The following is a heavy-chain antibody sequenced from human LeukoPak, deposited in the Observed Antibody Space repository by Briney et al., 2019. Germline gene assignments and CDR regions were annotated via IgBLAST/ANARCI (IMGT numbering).Heavy chain of an antibody. J-gene: IGHJ3*01. Sequence: GGSLRLSCAASGFTFSDYYMSWIRQAPGKGLEWVSYISSSGSTIYYADSVKGRFTISRDNAKNSLYLQMNSLRDDDTAVYYCVRDWSYAFDLWGQGTMVTVSS. CDR2: ISSSGSTI. V-gene: IGHV3-11*01. CDR1: GFTFSDYY. CDR3: VRDWSYAFDL.